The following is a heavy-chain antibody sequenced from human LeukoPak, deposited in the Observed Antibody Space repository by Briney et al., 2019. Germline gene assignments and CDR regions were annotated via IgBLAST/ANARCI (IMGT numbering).Heavy chain of an antibody. D-gene: IGHD5-18*01. CDR1: GGSISSGDYY. J-gene: IGHJ4*02. V-gene: IGHV4-30-4*01. Sequence: SQTLSLTCTVSGGSISSGDYYWSWIRQPPGKGLEWIGYIYYSGSTYYNPSLKSRVTISVDTSKNQFSLKLSSVTAADTAVYYCAREGRVVRGYSYGLDYWGQGTLVTVSS. CDR2: IYYSGST. CDR3: AREGRVVRGYSYGLDY.